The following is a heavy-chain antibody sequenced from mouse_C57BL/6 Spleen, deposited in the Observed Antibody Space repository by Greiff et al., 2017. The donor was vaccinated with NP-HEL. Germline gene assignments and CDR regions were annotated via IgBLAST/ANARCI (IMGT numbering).Heavy chain of an antibody. CDR3: ARSYSNYAGVPFAY. V-gene: IGHV1-59*01. Sequence: QVQLKQPGAELVRPGTSVKLSCKASGYTFTSYWMHWVKQRPGQGLEWIGVIDPSDSYTNYNQKFKGKATLTVDTSSSTAYMQLSSLTSEDSAVYYCARSYSNYAGVPFAYWGQGTLVTVSA. J-gene: IGHJ3*01. CDR2: IDPSDSYT. D-gene: IGHD2-5*01. CDR1: GYTFTSYW.